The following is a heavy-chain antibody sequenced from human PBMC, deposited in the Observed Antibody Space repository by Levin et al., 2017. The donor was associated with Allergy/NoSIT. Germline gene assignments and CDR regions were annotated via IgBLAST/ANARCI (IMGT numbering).Heavy chain of an antibody. J-gene: IGHJ4*02. Sequence: ASVKVSCKGFGYSFSTHWIGWVRQMPGKGLEWLGMIYPADSDTRYSPSLQGQVTISADKSISTAYLQWRSLKASDTAMYYCARVRGNYGVYWGQGTLVTVSS. D-gene: IGHD4-11*01. V-gene: IGHV5-51*01. CDR3: ARVRGNYGVY. CDR1: GYSFSTHW. CDR2: IYPADSDT.